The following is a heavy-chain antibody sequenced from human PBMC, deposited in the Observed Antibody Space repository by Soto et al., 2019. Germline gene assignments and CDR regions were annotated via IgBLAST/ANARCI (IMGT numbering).Heavy chain of an antibody. D-gene: IGHD6-13*01. J-gene: IGHJ5*02. Sequence: QLQLQESGPGLVKPSETLSLTCTVSGGSISSTPYYWGWIRQPPGKGLEWIGNIFYSGRTYYNPSLKSRVTISVDTSKNQFSLKLSSVTASDAAVYFCARRRSLNWYDHWGQGTLVTVSS. CDR1: GGSISSTPYY. CDR3: ARRRSLNWYDH. V-gene: IGHV4-39*01. CDR2: IFYSGRT.